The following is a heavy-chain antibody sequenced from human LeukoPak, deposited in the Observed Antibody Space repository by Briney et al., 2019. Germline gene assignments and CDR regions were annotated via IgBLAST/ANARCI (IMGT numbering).Heavy chain of an antibody. CDR3: ARDLKQQLVLGAFDI. J-gene: IGHJ3*02. V-gene: IGHV4-59*01. D-gene: IGHD6-13*01. CDR1: GGSISSYY. CDR2: FYYSGST. Sequence: SETLSLTCTVSGGSISSYYWSWIRQPPGKGLEWIGYFYYSGSTNYNPSLESRVTISVDTSKNQFSLKPSSVTAADTAVYYCARDLKQQLVLGAFDIWGQGTMVTVSS.